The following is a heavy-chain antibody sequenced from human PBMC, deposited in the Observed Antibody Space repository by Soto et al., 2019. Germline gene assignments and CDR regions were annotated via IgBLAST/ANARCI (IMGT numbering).Heavy chain of an antibody. Sequence: VQLVESGGGLIQPGGSLKLSCPASGFTVGNNYMSWVRQAPGKGLEWVSLIYSTGTTKYADSVKGRFTVSRDNAKNTLYLQMNSLRAEDTAVYYCAKDGRGSGTHYNSFGYWGQGTLVTVSS. J-gene: IGHJ4*02. D-gene: IGHD3-10*01. CDR2: IYSTGTT. CDR1: GFTVGNNY. V-gene: IGHV3-53*01. CDR3: AKDGRGSGTHYNSFGY.